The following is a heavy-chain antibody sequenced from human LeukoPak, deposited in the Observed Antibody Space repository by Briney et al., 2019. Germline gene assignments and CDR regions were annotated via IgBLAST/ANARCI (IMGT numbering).Heavy chain of an antibody. D-gene: IGHD1-14*01. CDR1: GYIITSYL. CDR2: IYPGDSDT. V-gene: IGHV5-51*01. CDR3: VRPNRGALFDS. Sequence: GESLKISSKGSGYIITSYLITCVRQMPGKDLEWMGIIYPGDSDTRYSPSFQGQVTISADNTFSTAYLQWNSLTASDTAIYYCVRPNRGALFDSWGQGTLVTVSS. J-gene: IGHJ4*02.